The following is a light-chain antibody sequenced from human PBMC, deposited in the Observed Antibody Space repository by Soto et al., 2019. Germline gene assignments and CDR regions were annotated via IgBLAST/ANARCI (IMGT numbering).Light chain of an antibody. CDR1: SSDVGSYNL. CDR2: EVS. Sequence: QSALTQHASVSGSPGQSITISCTGTSSDVGSYNLVSWYQQHPGKAPKLMIYEVSKRPSGVSNRFSGSKSGNTASLTISGLQAEDEADYYCCSYAGSSTSLYVFGTGTKLTVL. J-gene: IGLJ1*01. CDR3: CSYAGSSTSLYV. V-gene: IGLV2-23*02.